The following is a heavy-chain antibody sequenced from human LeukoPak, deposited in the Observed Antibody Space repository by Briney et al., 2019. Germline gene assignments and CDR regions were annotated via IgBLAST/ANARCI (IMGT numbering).Heavy chain of an antibody. D-gene: IGHD3-10*01. CDR2: MNPNSGNT. V-gene: IGHV1-8*01. Sequence: ASVKVSCKASGYTFTSYDINWVRQAAGQGLEWMGWMNPNSGNTGYAQKFQGRVTMTRNTSISTAYMELSSLRSEDTAVYYCASGQRVRETLGGYWGQGTLVTVSS. CDR3: ASGQRVRETLGGY. CDR1: GYTFTSYD. J-gene: IGHJ4*02.